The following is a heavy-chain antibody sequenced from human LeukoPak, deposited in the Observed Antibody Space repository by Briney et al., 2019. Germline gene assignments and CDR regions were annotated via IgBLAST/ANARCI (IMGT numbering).Heavy chain of an antibody. CDR3: ATYFYGDYASYYFDQ. CDR1: GVSIFSSHW. Sequence: PSGTLSLTCTMSGVSIFSSHWWSWARQPPGKGLEWIGEIYHSGTTNYNPSLRSRVTMSVDESKKQFSLMLSSVTAADTAVYYCATYFYGDYASYYFDQWGQGTLVTASS. CDR2: IYHSGTT. V-gene: IGHV4-4*02. J-gene: IGHJ4*02. D-gene: IGHD4-17*01.